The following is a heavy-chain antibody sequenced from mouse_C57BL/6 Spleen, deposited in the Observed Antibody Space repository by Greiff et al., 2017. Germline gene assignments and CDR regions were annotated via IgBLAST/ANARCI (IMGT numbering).Heavy chain of an antibody. D-gene: IGHD2-4*01. CDR3: ARRTYYDYDENYFDY. V-gene: IGHV1-80*01. Sequence: VQLQQSGAELVKPGASVKISCKASGYAFSSYWMNWVKQRPGKGLEWIGQIYPGDGDTNYNGKFKGKATLTADKSSSTAYMQLSSLTSEDSAVYFCARRTYYDYDENYFDYWGQGTTLTVSS. CDR1: GYAFSSYW. J-gene: IGHJ2*01. CDR2: IYPGDGDT.